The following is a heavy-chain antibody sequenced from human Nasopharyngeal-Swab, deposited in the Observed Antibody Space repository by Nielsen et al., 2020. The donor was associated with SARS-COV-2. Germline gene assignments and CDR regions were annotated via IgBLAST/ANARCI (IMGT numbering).Heavy chain of an antibody. Sequence: GGSLRLSCKGSRYSFTSYWISWVRQMPGKGLEWMGRIDPSDSYTNYSPSFQGHVTISADKSISTAYLQWSSLKASDTAMYYCARGLGTAVTTAYWGQGTLVTVSS. J-gene: IGHJ4*02. CDR2: IDPSDSYT. CDR3: ARGLGTAVTTAY. CDR1: RYSFTSYW. D-gene: IGHD4-17*01. V-gene: IGHV5-10-1*01.